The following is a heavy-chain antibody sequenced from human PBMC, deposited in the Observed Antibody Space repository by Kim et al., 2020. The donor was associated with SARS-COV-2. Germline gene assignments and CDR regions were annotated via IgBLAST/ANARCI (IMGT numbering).Heavy chain of an antibody. D-gene: IGHD2-8*01. CDR3: ARGPPEWALMLSLYYYGMDV. CDR2: IIPIFGTA. V-gene: IGHV1-69*13. Sequence: SVKVSCKASGGTFSSYAISWVRQAPGQGLEWMGGIIPIFGTANYAQKFQGRVTITADESTSTAYMELSSLRSEDTAVYYCARGPPEWALMLSLYYYGMDVWGQGTRVTVSS. CDR1: GGTFSSYA. J-gene: IGHJ6*02.